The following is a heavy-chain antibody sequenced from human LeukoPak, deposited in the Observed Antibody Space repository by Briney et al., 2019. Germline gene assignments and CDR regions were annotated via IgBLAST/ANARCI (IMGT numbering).Heavy chain of an antibody. CDR3: TNSGWSD. CDR1: GFTFSGYW. D-gene: IGHD6-13*01. CDR2: IKQDGSEK. Sequence: GGSLRLSCAASGFTFSGYWMSWVRQAPGKGLEWVATIKQDGSEKYYVDSVKGRFTISRDNAKNSVYLQMSSLRAEDTAIYYCTNSGWSDWGQGTLVTVSS. V-gene: IGHV3-7*01. J-gene: IGHJ4*02.